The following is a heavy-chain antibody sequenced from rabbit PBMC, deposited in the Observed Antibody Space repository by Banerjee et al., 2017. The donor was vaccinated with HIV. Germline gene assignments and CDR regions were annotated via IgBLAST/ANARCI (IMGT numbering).Heavy chain of an antibody. V-gene: IGHV1S7*01. D-gene: IGHD8-1*01. CDR1: GFDFSSFY. Sequence: QQLEESGGGLVKPGGTLTLTCKASGFDFSSFYMSWVRQAPGKGLEWIGYIDPVFGTTYYASWVNDRFSFSRENPQNTVSLQLNSLTAADTATYFCAREAGSGNYCGIFGVWGPGTLVTVS. CDR2: IDPVFGTT. J-gene: IGHJ4*01. CDR3: AREAGSGNYCGIFGV.